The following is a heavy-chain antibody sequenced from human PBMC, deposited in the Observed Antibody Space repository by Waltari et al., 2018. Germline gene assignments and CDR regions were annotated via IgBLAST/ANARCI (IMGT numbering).Heavy chain of an antibody. V-gene: IGHV3-53*01. CDR3: ARWQQWPVRAFDY. J-gene: IGHJ4*02. CDR1: GFIVSSNY. D-gene: IGHD6-19*01. Sequence: EVQLVESGGGLIQPGGSLRLSCAASGFIVSSNYMSWVRQAPGRGLGWVSLIYSGGSTYYADSVKGRFTISRDNSKNTLDLQMDSLSVEDTAVYYCARWQQWPVRAFDYWGQGTLVTVSS. CDR2: IYSGGST.